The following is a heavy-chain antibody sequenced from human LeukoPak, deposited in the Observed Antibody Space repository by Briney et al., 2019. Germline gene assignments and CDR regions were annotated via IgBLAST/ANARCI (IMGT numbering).Heavy chain of an antibody. CDR3: ARVALRRYFDY. J-gene: IGHJ4*02. CDR2: IYYSGST. V-gene: IGHV4-59*01. CDR1: GGSISSYY. D-gene: IGHD4-17*01. Sequence: SETLSLTXTVSGGSISSYYWSWIRQPPGKGLEWIGYIYYSGSTNYNPSLKSRVTISVDTSKNQFSLKLSSVTAADTAVYYCARVALRRYFDYWGQRTLVTVSS.